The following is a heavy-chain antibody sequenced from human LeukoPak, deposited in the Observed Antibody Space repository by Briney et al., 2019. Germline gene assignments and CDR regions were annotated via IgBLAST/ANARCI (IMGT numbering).Heavy chain of an antibody. CDR2: INHSGST. J-gene: IGHJ6*02. CDR1: GGSFSGYY. D-gene: IGHD3-9*01. CDR3: ARGPILTGCYRFGGLDYGMDV. Sequence: SETLSLTCAVYGGSFSGYYWSWIRQPPGKGLEWIGEINHSGSTNYNPSLKSRVTISVDTSKNQFSLKLSSVTAADTAVYYCARGPILTGCYRFGGLDYGMDVWGQGTTVTVSS. V-gene: IGHV4-34*01.